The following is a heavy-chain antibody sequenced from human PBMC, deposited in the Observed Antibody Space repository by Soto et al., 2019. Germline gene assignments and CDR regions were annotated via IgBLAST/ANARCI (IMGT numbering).Heavy chain of an antibody. V-gene: IGHV3-23*01. CDR1: GFTFSNHA. Sequence: EVQLLDSGGALVQPGGSLRLSCATSGFTFSNHAMSWVRQAPGKGLEWVSTFTTSGDFTYYADSVKGRFTISRDNSKSTLYLQMNSVRVEDTAVYYCARLVTDWGQGTLVTVSS. J-gene: IGHJ4*02. CDR3: ARLVTD. D-gene: IGHD4-4*01. CDR2: FTTSGDFT.